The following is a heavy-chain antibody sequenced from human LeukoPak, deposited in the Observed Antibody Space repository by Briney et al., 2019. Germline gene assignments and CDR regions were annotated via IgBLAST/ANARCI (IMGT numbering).Heavy chain of an antibody. D-gene: IGHD2-15*01. CDR1: GFTFSSYS. CDR3: ARDYDCSGGSCYSSGYYYYYMDV. CDR2: ISSSSSYI. J-gene: IGHJ6*03. V-gene: IGHV3-21*01. Sequence: GGSLRLSCAASGFTFSSYSMNWVRQAPGKRLEWVSSISSSSSYIYYADSVKGRFTISRDNAKNSLYLQMNSLRAEDTAVYYCARDYDCSGGSCYSSGYYYYYMDVWGKGTTVTVSS.